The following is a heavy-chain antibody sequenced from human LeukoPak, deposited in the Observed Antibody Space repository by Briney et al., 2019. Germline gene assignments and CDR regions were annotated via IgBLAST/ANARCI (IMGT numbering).Heavy chain of an antibody. CDR2: ITWDGGIT. CDR1: GFMFDDYS. J-gene: IGHJ5*02. CDR3: ARVGGYCSSTSCYNWFDP. D-gene: IGHD2-2*01. V-gene: IGHV3-43*01. Sequence: GGSLRLPCAASGFMFDDYSMHWVRQAPGKGLEWVSLITWDGGITYYADSVKGRFTISRDNSKNSLYLQMNSLRAEDTAVYYCARVGGYCSSTSCYNWFDPWGQGTLVTVSS.